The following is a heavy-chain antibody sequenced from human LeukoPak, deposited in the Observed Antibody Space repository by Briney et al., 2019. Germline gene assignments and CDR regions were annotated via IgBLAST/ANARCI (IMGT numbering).Heavy chain of an antibody. CDR2: INGSSSYT. CDR1: GFTFSDHY. J-gene: IGHJ6*02. V-gene: IGHV3-11*05. CDR3: GRANYGMDV. Sequence: PGGSLRLSCTASGFTFSDHYMSWIRHAPEMGVEWFSYINGSSSYTNYVDSVKGRFNNSRDNTKNSLYLQMNSLRAEDTAVYYCGRANYGMDVWGLGTTVTVSS.